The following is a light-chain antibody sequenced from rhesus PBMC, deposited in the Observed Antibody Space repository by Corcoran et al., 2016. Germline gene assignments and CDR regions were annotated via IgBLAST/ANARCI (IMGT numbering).Light chain of an antibody. CDR2: GSS. J-gene: IGKJ2*01. CDR1: QSVSSY. Sequence: EIVMTQSPATLSLSPGERATLSCRARQSVSSYVAWYQQKPEQAPRLLIDGSSSRATGIPDRVSGSVSGTDFTLTISSLEPEDFAVYYCQQYSNWPYSFGQGTKVEIK. V-gene: IGKV3S9*01. CDR3: QQYSNWPYS.